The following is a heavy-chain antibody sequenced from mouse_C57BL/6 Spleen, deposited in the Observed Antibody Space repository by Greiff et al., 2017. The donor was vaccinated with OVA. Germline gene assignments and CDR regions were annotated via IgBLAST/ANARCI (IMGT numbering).Heavy chain of an antibody. CDR1: GYAFSSSW. CDR3: ARNWDLDY. V-gene: IGHV1-82*01. D-gene: IGHD4-1*01. CDR2: IYPGDGDT. Sequence: QVQLQQSGPELVKPGASVKISCKASGYAFSSSWMNWVKQRPGKGLEWIGRIYPGDGDTNYNGKFKGKATLTADTSSSTAYMQLSSLTSEDSAVYFCARNWDLDYWGQGTTLTVSS. J-gene: IGHJ2*01.